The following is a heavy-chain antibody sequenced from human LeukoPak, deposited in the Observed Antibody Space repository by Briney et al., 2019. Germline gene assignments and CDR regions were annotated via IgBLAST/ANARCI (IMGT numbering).Heavy chain of an antibody. CDR3: ASLGCSGGSCYSPPSTTPWASTRRDAFDI. V-gene: IGHV1-69*13. Sequence: SVKVSCKASGGTFSSYAISWVRQAPGQGLEWMGGIIPIFGTANYAQKFQGRVTITADESTSTAYMELSSLRSEDTAVYYCASLGCSGGSCYSPPSTTPWASTRRDAFDIWGQGTMVTVSS. J-gene: IGHJ3*02. CDR1: GGTFSSYA. CDR2: IIPIFGTA. D-gene: IGHD2-15*01.